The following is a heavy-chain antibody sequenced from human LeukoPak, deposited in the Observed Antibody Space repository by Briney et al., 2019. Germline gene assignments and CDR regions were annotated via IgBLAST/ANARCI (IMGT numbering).Heavy chain of an antibody. CDR3: ARGQVDTAMVNDY. V-gene: IGHV3-7*01. CDR1: GFIFKKYW. Sequence: GGSLRLSCAASGFIFKKYWMNWVRQVPGKGLECLANIKEDGSETYYADSVKGRFTISRDNSKNTLYLQMNSLRAEDTAVYYCARGQVDTAMVNDYWGQGTLVTVSS. CDR2: IKEDGSET. J-gene: IGHJ4*02. D-gene: IGHD5-18*01.